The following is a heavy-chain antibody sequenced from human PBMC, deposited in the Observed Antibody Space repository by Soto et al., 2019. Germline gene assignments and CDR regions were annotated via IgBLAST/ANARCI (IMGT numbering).Heavy chain of an antibody. Sequence: QVNLVQSGGEVKKPGASVKVFCKTSGYTFSSYGVNWVRQAPGRVLEWMGWMSPYDDYTDYSQQFQGRVSMSTDTATKTGYIEGGSMISDDTAVYYCGRGGYYGNSYRPNFHFSGVDV. CDR2: MSPYDDYT. V-gene: IGHV1-18*01. CDR1: GYTFSSYG. CDR3: GRGGYYGNSYRPNFHFSGVDV. D-gene: IGHD3-22*01. J-gene: IGHJ3*01.